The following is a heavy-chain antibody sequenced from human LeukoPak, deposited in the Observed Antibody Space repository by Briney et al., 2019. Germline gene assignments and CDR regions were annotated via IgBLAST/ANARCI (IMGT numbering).Heavy chain of an antibody. CDR2: IDTDVTST. CDR1: GFTLSSYW. CDR3: ARGYLGIDY. D-gene: IGHD1-26*01. J-gene: IGHJ4*02. V-gene: IGHV3-74*01. Sequence: GRSLRLSCAASGFTLSSYWMHWVRQVPGKGLVWVSRIDTDVTSTNYADSVKGRFTISRDNAKNTLYLQMNRLRGEDTAVYYCARGYLGIDYWGQGTLVTVSS.